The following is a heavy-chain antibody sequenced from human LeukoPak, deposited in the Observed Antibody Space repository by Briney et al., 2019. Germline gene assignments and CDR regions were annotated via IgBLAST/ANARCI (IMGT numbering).Heavy chain of an antibody. Sequence: SETLSLTCTVSGGSISSYYWSWIRQPAGKGLEWIGRIYTSGSTNYNPSLKSRVTMSADTSKNQFSLKLSSVTAADTAVYYCASSPLWVSYYYMDVWGKGTTVTVSS. J-gene: IGHJ6*03. V-gene: IGHV4-4*07. CDR2: IYTSGST. CDR3: ASSPLWVSYYYMDV. D-gene: IGHD3-10*01. CDR1: GGSISSYY.